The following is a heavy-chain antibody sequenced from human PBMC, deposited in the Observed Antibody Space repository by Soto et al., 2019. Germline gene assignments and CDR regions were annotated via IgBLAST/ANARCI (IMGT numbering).Heavy chain of an antibody. CDR2: ITPIGGST. V-gene: IGHV1-46*03. J-gene: IGHJ5*02. CDR1: GYTFTSYY. Sequence: ASVKVSCKASGYTFTSYYMHWVRQAPGQGLEWLEIITPIGGSTSYAQKFQGRVTLTRYTSTSTFYMELSSLIFEDTAVYYCARVRPATHWFDPWGQGTLVTVSS. CDR3: ARVRPATHWFDP.